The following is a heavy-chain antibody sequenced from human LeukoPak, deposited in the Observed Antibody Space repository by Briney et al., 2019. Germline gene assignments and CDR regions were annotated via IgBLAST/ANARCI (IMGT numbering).Heavy chain of an antibody. CDR1: GFTFNRYA. CDR3: AAAYFGMDQYYYGMDV. D-gene: IGHD3-3*01. Sequence: GSLRLSCAASGFTFNRYAMNWVRQAPGKGLEWVSAISGTGASTYYADSVRGRFTISRDNSKNTLYLQMNSLGAEDTAVYYCAAAYFGMDQYYYGMDVWGQGTTVTVSS. J-gene: IGHJ6*02. V-gene: IGHV3-23*01. CDR2: ISGTGAST.